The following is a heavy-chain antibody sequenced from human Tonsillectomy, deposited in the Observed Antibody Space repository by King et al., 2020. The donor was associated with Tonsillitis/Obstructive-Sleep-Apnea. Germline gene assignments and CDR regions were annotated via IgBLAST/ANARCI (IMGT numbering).Heavy chain of an antibody. CDR1: GFTFSTDA. CDR2: ISYDGSNK. J-gene: IGHJ3*02. Sequence: VQLVESGGGVVQPGRSLRLSCAASGFTFSTDAMHWVRQAPGKGLEWVAVISYDGSNKYYADSLKGRFTISRDNSKNTVYLQMNSLRAEDTAVYYCARERASDISTGYYPNVFDIWGQGTMVTVSS. CDR3: ARERASDISTGYYPNVFDI. V-gene: IGHV3-30*04. D-gene: IGHD3-9*01.